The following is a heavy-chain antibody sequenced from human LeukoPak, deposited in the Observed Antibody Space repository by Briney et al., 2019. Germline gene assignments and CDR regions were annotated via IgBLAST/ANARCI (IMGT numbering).Heavy chain of an antibody. D-gene: IGHD3-10*01. CDR3: AKDATYYYGSGGPPDY. CDR1: GFTFSSYA. V-gene: IGHV3-23*01. J-gene: IGHJ4*02. Sequence: GGSLRLSCAAFGFTFSSYAMSWVRQAPGKGLEWVSAISGSGGSTYYADSVKGRFTISRDNSKNTLYLQMNSLRAEDTAVYYCAKDATYYYGSGGPPDYWGQGTLVTVSS. CDR2: ISGSGGST.